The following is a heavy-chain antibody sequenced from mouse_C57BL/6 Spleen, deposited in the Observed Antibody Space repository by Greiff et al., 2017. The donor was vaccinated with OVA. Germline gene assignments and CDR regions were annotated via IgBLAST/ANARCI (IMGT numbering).Heavy chain of an antibody. J-gene: IGHJ4*01. Sequence: DVMLVESGGGLVKPGGSLKLSCAASGFTFSDYGMHWVRQAPEKGLEWVAYISSGSSTIYYADTVKGRFTISRDNAKNTLFLQMTSLRSEDTAMYYCARRVYYDYDGGYAMDDWGQGTSVTVSS. D-gene: IGHD2-4*01. V-gene: IGHV5-17*01. CDR3: ARRVYYDYDGGYAMDD. CDR1: GFTFSDYG. CDR2: ISSGSSTI.